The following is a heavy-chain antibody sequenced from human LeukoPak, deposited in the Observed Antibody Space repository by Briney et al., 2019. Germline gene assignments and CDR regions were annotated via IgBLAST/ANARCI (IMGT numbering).Heavy chain of an antibody. D-gene: IGHD6-19*01. Sequence: GGSLRLSCAASGFIFSSYSMNWVRQAPGKGLEWVSSITGSTKSIYYAESLRGRVTISRDNAKNSLYLQMDSLRAEDTAVYYCAREGWQWLVHAFDIWGQGTMVTVSS. V-gene: IGHV3-21*04. CDR3: AREGWQWLVHAFDI. J-gene: IGHJ3*02. CDR2: ITGSTKSI. CDR1: GFIFSSYS.